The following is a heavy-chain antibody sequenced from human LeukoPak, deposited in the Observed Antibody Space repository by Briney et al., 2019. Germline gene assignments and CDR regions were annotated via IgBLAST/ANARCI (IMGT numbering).Heavy chain of an antibody. J-gene: IGHJ4*02. Sequence: GGSLRLSCAASGFTFTNYWMHWVRQAPGKGLVWVSYINSDGSATKYADSVKGRFTISRDNAKNSLYLQMNSLRAEDTAVYYCARGAYYYEDWGQGTLVTVSS. D-gene: IGHD3-22*01. CDR3: ARGAYYYED. CDR2: INSDGSAT. CDR1: GFTFTNYW. V-gene: IGHV3-74*03.